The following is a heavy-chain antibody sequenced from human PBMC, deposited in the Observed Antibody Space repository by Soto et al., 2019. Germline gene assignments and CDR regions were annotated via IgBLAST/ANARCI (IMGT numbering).Heavy chain of an antibody. Sequence: GGSLRLSCAASGFTFSSYAMSWVRQAPGKGLEWVSAISGSGGGTYYADSVKGRFTISRDNSKNTLYLQMNSLRAEDTAVYYCAKQFRYCTNGVCYFDYWGQGTLVTVSS. D-gene: IGHD2-8*01. J-gene: IGHJ4*02. CDR1: GFTFSSYA. CDR2: ISGSGGGT. CDR3: AKQFRYCTNGVCYFDY. V-gene: IGHV3-23*01.